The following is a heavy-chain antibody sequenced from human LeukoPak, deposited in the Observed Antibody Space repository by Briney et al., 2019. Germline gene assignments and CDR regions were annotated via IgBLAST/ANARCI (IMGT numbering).Heavy chain of an antibody. CDR2: IYYSGST. V-gene: IGHV4-39*01. Sequence: PSETLSLTCTVSGGSISSSSYYWGWIRQPPGKGLEWIGSIYYSGSTYYNPSLKSRVTISVDTSKNQFSLELSSVTAADTAVYYCARSTRSGWPPDYYYGMDVWGQGTTVTVSS. CDR3: ARSTRSGWPPDYYYGMDV. CDR1: GGSISSSSYY. J-gene: IGHJ6*02. D-gene: IGHD6-19*01.